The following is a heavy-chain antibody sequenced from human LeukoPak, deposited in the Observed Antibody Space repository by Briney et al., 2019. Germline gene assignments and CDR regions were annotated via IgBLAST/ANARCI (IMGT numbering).Heavy chain of an antibody. D-gene: IGHD2-21*01. CDR1: GFSSSRYW. Sequence: PGGSLRLSCAASGFSSSRYWMTWVRQAPGKGLEWVANTREDGGERYYVDSVKGRFTISRDNAKNSLYLQMNSLKAEDTAVYYCARVARLGDAFDIWGQGTMVTVSS. CDR3: ARVARLGDAFDI. V-gene: IGHV3-7*01. J-gene: IGHJ3*02. CDR2: TREDGGER.